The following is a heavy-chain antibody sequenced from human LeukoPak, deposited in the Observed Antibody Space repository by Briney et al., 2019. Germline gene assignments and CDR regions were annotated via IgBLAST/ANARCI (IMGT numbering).Heavy chain of an antibody. CDR1: GFTFSSYA. D-gene: IGHD4-17*01. CDR2: ISYDGSNK. J-gene: IGHJ4*02. Sequence: GGSLRLSCAASGFTFSSYAMHWVRQAPGKGLEWVAVISYDGSNKYYADSVRGRFTISRDNSKNTLYLQMNSLRAEDTAVYYCARDEYGDFDYWGQGTLVTVSS. CDR3: ARDEYGDFDY. V-gene: IGHV3-30*04.